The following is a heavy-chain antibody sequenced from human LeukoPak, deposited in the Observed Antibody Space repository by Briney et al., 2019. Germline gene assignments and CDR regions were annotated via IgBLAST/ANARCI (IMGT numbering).Heavy chain of an antibody. CDR2: IYTSGST. Sequence: SETLSLTCTVSGGSISSYYWSWIRQPAGKGLEWIGRIYTSGSTNYNPSLKSRVTISVDTSKNQFSLKLSSVTAADTAVYYCARDLPAVAGWLVFDYWGQGTLVTVSS. J-gene: IGHJ4*02. CDR1: GGSISSYY. D-gene: IGHD6-19*01. CDR3: ARDLPAVAGWLVFDY. V-gene: IGHV4-4*07.